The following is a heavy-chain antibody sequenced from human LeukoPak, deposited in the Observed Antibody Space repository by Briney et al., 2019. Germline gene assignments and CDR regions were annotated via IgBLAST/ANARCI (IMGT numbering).Heavy chain of an antibody. Sequence: PSETLSLTCTVSGGSISSGGYYWSWIRQHPGKGLEWIGYIYYSGSTCYNPSLKSRVTISVDTSKNQFSLKLSSVTAADTAVYYCARDRIHYGSGSYYFDYWGQGTLVTVSS. V-gene: IGHV4-31*03. CDR3: ARDRIHYGSGSYYFDY. D-gene: IGHD3-10*01. J-gene: IGHJ4*02. CDR2: IYYSGST. CDR1: GGSISSGGYY.